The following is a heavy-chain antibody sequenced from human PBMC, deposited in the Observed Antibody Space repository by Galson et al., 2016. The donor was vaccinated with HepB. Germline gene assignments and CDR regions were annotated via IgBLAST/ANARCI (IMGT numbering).Heavy chain of an antibody. V-gene: IGHV4-34*01. CDR2: INHSGST. D-gene: IGHD5-18*01. CDR3: ARVSRGFTYGFTSFHWFDP. J-gene: IGHJ5*02. Sequence: SETLSLTCAVYSGSFSDYYWSWIRQPPGKGLEWIGEINHSGSTNYNPSLESRVTISVDTSKNQFSLKLTSVTAADTAVYYCARVSRGFTYGFTSFHWFDPWGQGALVTVSS. CDR1: SGSFSDYY.